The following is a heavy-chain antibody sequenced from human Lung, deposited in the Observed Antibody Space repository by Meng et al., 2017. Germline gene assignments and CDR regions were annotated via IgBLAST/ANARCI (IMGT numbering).Heavy chain of an antibody. CDR3: ARGPTTMAHDFDY. V-gene: IGHV4-34*01. CDR2: INHSGST. D-gene: IGHD4-11*01. Sequence: HSGQGLFKPSETLSLTGFVSGGSFSDYYWSWILQPPGKGLEWIGEINHSGSTNYNPSLESRATISVDTSQNNLSLKLSSVTAADSAVYYCARGPTTMAHDFDYWGQGTLVTVSS. J-gene: IGHJ4*02. CDR1: GGSFSDYY.